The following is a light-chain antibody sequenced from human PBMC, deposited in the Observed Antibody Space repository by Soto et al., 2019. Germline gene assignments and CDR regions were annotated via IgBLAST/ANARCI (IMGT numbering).Light chain of an antibody. Sequence: EIVLTQSPGTLSLSPGERATLSCRASCRVSSGSLAWYHQKPGQAPRLLIYGASSRATGLPDRFSGSGSETDFTLTISRLEPEDFAVYYCQQYGSSPLTFGGGHEVEIK. CDR1: CRVSSGS. CDR2: GAS. V-gene: IGKV3-20*01. CDR3: QQYGSSPLT. J-gene: IGKJ4*01.